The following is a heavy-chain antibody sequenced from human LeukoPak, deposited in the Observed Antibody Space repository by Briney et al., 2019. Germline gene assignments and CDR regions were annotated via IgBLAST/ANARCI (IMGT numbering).Heavy chain of an antibody. CDR1: GFSFTNTW. CDR2: IKQDGSQK. D-gene: IGHD4-17*01. CDR3: ARDPTVTNFHDAFDI. J-gene: IGHJ3*02. Sequence: GGSLRLSCEASGFSFTNTWMSWVRQAPGKGLEWVATIKQDGSQKEYVDSVKGRFTISRDNAKNSLYLQMNSLRAEDTAVYYCARDPTVTNFHDAFDIWGQGTMVTVSS. V-gene: IGHV3-7*05.